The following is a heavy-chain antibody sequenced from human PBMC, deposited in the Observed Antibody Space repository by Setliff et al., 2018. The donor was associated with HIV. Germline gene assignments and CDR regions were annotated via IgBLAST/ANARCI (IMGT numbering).Heavy chain of an antibody. Sequence: ASVKVSCKALTFLVTGYNIHWVRLAPGHGPEWLGRINPNNGGTDYAQKFQGRVTMSLDTSTNTVYLELKGLTSDDTAVYYGAKPRIFDSFDVWGPGTVVTVSS. V-gene: IGHV1-2*06. CDR3: AKPRIFDSFDV. CDR2: INPNNGGT. D-gene: IGHD2-15*01. J-gene: IGHJ3*01. CDR1: TFLVTGYN.